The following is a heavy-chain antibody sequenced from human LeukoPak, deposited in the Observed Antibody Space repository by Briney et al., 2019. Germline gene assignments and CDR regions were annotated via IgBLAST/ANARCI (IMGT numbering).Heavy chain of an antibody. J-gene: IGHJ6*03. Sequence: SETLSLTCSPSGGSISSSSYYWAWIRQPPGKGLEWIGSIYYSGNTYYNPSLKSRVTISVDTSKNQFSLKLSSVTAADTAVYYCASAIYYYYMDVWGKGTTVTVSS. V-gene: IGHV4-39*07. CDR1: GGSISSSSYY. CDR3: ASAIYYYYMDV. CDR2: IYYSGNT.